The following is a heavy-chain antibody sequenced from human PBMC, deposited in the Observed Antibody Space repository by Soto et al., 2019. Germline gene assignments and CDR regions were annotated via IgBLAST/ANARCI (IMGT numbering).Heavy chain of an antibody. CDR2: MNPNSGNT. V-gene: IGHV1-8*01. Sequence: QVQLVQSGAEVKKPGASVKVSCKASGYTFTSYDINWARQATGQGLEWMGWMNPNSGNTVYAQKFQGRVTMTRNTSISTAYMERRSLRSEDTAVYYCARDASTKAFEYWGQGNLVTVSS. D-gene: IGHD5-12*01. CDR3: ARDASTKAFEY. J-gene: IGHJ4*02. CDR1: GYTFTSYD.